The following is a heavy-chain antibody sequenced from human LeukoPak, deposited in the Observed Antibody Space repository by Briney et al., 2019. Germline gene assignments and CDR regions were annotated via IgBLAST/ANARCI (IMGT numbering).Heavy chain of an antibody. V-gene: IGHV1-2*02. J-gene: IGHJ4*02. D-gene: IGHD3-9*01. CDR2: INPNSGGT. CDR3: ARGDHYDVLTGFQTPSHLSDY. CDR1: VYTFTGYY. Sequence: GASVKVSCKASVYTFTGYYVHWVRQAPGQGLEWMGWINPNSGGTNYAQKFQGRVTMTRDTSISTAYMELSKLRSDDTAVYYCARGDHYDVLTGFQTPSHLSDYWGQGTLVTVSS.